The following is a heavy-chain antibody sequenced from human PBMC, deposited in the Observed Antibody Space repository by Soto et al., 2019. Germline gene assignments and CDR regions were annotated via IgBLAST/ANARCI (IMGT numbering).Heavy chain of an antibody. Sequence: QVQLQQWGAGLLKPSETLSLTCAVYGGSFSGYYWSWIRQPPGKGLEWIGEINHSGSTNYNPSLKSRVTISVDTSKNQFSLKLSSVTAADTAVYHCARVKAAAGTGGAFDYWGQGTLVTVSS. D-gene: IGHD6-13*01. J-gene: IGHJ4*02. CDR2: INHSGST. V-gene: IGHV4-34*01. CDR1: GGSFSGYY. CDR3: ARVKAAAGTGGAFDY.